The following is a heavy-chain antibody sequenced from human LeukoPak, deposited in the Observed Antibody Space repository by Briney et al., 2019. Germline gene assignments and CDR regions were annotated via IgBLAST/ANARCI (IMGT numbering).Heavy chain of an antibody. CDR3: AREVVWPLRQGMDV. V-gene: IGHV3-7*01. D-gene: IGHD3-22*01. CDR1: GFTFSNYW. J-gene: IGHJ6*03. CDR2: INQDGSEK. Sequence: PGGSLRLSCAASGFTFSNYWMTWVRQAPGMGLEWVANINQDGSEKYYVDSVKGRFTISRDNSKNTLYLQMNSLRAEDTAVYYCAREVVWPLRQGMDVWGKGTTVTISS.